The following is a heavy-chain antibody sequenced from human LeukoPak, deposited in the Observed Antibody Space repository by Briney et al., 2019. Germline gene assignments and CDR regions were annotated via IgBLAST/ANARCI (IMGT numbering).Heavy chain of an antibody. D-gene: IGHD3-3*01. CDR1: GFTVSSNY. V-gene: IGHV3-66*01. CDR2: IYSGGST. J-gene: IGHJ4*02. Sequence: AGGSLRLSCAASGFTVSSNYMSWVRQAPGEGLEWVSVIYSGGSTYYADSVKGRFTISRDNSKNTLYLQMNSLRAEDTAVYYCARDPPITIFGVVPGDYWGQGTLVTVSS. CDR3: ARDPPITIFGVVPGDY.